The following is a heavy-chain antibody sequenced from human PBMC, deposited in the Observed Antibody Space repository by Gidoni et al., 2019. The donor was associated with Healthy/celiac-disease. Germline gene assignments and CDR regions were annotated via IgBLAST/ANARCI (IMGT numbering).Heavy chain of an antibody. J-gene: IGHJ3*02. CDR3: ARDGDRYCDWLLYGRGAFDI. D-gene: IGHD3-9*01. Sequence: QVQLVQSGAEVKTPGASVKVSCKASGYTFTSSGISWVRQAPGQGLEWMGWFSAYNGNTNNAQKLQGRVTMTTDTSTSTAYMELRSLRSDDTAVYYCARDGDRYCDWLLYGRGAFDIWGQGTMVTVSS. V-gene: IGHV1-18*01. CDR1: GYTFTSSG. CDR2: FSAYNGNT.